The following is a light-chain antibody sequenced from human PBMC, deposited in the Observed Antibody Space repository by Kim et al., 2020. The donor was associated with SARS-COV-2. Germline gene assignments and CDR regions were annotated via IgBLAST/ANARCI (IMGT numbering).Light chain of an antibody. V-gene: IGLV3-21*04. Sequence: VSVAPGKTARITCGGNNIGGKSVHWYQQKPGQAPVLVIYYHSDRPLGIPERFSGSKSGNTATLTISRVEAGDEADYYCQVWDSTGDHVVFGGGTQLTVL. CDR3: QVWDSTGDHVV. J-gene: IGLJ2*01. CDR2: YHS. CDR1: NIGGKS.